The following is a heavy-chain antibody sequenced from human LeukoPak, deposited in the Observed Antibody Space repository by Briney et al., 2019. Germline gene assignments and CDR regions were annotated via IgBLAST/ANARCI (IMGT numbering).Heavy chain of an antibody. CDR1: GGTFSSYA. CDR3: ARARGEAGYFDWLFLDD. CDR2: IIPILGIA. J-gene: IGHJ4*02. D-gene: IGHD3-9*01. V-gene: IGHV1-69*04. Sequence: GASVKVSCKASGGTFSSYAISWVRQAPGQGLEWMGRIIPILGIANYAQKFQGRVTITADKSTSTAYMELSSLRYEDTAVYYCARARGEAGYFDWLFLDDWGQGTLVTVSS.